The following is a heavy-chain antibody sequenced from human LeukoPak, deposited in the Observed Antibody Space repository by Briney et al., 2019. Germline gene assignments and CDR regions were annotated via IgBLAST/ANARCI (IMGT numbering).Heavy chain of an antibody. Sequence: GESLKISCKGSGYSFSSYWIAWVRQMPGKGLEWMGIIYPGDSEARYSPSFQGQVTISADKSISSAYLQWSSLKASDTAMYYCARRSGGSYYDYWGQGTLVTVSS. CDR2: IYPGDSEA. CDR1: GYSFSSYW. J-gene: IGHJ4*02. CDR3: ARRSGGSYYDY. D-gene: IGHD1-26*01. V-gene: IGHV5-51*01.